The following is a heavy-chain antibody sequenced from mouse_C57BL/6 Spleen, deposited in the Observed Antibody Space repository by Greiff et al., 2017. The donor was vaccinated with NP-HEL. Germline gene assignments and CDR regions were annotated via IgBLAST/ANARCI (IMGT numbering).Heavy chain of an antibody. V-gene: IGHV1-15*01. CDR2: IDPETGGT. J-gene: IGHJ4*01. CDR3: CDWDGDYYDMDD. D-gene: IGHD4-1*01. Sequence: VQLQQSGAELVRPGASVTLSCKASGYTFTDYEMHWVKQTPVHGLEWIGAIDPETGGTAYNEKFKGKATLTGDKSSSTAYMQLRSLTSEDSAVYYCCDWDGDYYDMDDWGQGTSVTVAS. CDR1: GYTFTDYE.